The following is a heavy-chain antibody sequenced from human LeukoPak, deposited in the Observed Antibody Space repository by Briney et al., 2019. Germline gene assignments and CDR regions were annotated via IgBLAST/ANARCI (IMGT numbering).Heavy chain of an antibody. CDR3: ARERGLWFGELLPYYFDY. V-gene: IGHV3-48*04. Sequence: PGGSLRLSCAASGFTFSSYSMNWVRQAPGKGLEWVSYISSSSSTIYYADSVKGRFTISRDNAKNSLYLQMNSLRAEDTAVYYCARERGLWFGELLPYYFDYWGQGTLVTVSS. D-gene: IGHD3-10*01. CDR2: ISSSSSTI. J-gene: IGHJ4*02. CDR1: GFTFSSYS.